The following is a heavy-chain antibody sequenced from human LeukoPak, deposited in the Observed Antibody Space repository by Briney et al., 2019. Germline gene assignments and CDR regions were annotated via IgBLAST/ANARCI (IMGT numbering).Heavy chain of an antibody. J-gene: IGHJ4*02. D-gene: IGHD2-15*01. Sequence: GGSLRLSCAASGFTFSSYEMNWVRQAPGKGLEWVSSISSSSSYIYYADSVKGRFTISRDNAKNSLYLQMNSLRAEDTAVYYCARDGEYCSGGSCYSVWGQGTLVTVSS. V-gene: IGHV3-21*01. CDR2: ISSSSSYI. CDR1: GFTFSSYE. CDR3: ARDGEYCSGGSCYSV.